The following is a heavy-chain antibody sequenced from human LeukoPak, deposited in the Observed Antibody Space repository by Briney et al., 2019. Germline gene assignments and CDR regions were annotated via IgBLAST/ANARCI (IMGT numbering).Heavy chain of an antibody. D-gene: IGHD5-12*01. CDR2: IYYSGST. CDR1: GGSIICYY. Sequence: SETLPLTCTVSGGSIICYYWSWLRQPPGKGLEWIGYIYYSGSTNYNPSLKSRVTISVDTSKNQFSLKLSSVTAADTAVYYCARYSGYDSFDYWGQGTLVTVSS. CDR3: ARYSGYDSFDY. J-gene: IGHJ4*02. V-gene: IGHV4-59*01.